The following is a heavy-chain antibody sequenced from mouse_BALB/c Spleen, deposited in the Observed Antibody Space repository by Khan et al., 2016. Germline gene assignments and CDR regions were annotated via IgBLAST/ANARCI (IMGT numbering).Heavy chain of an antibody. J-gene: IGHJ4*01. V-gene: IGHV1S132*01. Sequence: QVQLQQSGAELVKPGASVKLSCKTSGYTFTSYWIQWVKQRPGQGLGWIGEIFPGAGTTYYNEKFKGKATLTIDTSSSTAYMQLSSLTSEDSAVYFCARYYYSIYYAMDYWGQGTSVTVSS. CDR2: IFPGAGTT. D-gene: IGHD1-1*01. CDR1: GYTFTSYW. CDR3: ARYYYSIYYAMDY.